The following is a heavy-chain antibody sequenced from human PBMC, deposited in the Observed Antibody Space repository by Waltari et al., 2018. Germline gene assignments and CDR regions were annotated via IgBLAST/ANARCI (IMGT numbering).Heavy chain of an antibody. J-gene: IGHJ1*01. CDR2: IYSSGAV. CDR1: GEPISDDVSRWTY. D-gene: IGHD1-7*01. V-gene: IGHV4-61*09. CDR3: ANRGVGNYFKYFRL. Sequence: SLTCTVSGEPISDDVSRWTYWTWIRQSAGKGLEWIGHIYSSGAVDYNPSLRSRVTISLDTPKSHFTLKLTSVTAADTAVYYCANRGVGNYFKYFRLWSPGTLVTVSS.